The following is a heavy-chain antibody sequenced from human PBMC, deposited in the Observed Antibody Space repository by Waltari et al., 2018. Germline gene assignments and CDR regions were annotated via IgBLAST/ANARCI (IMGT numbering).Heavy chain of an antibody. CDR1: GFTFTSSA. Sequence: QLVQSGPEVKKPGTSVKVSCKASGFTFTSSAMQWVRQARGQRHEWIGWIVVGSGNTNYAQKFQERVTITRDMSTSTAYMELSSLRSEDTAVYYCAAGGDGPYPYDAFDIWGQGTMVTVSS. D-gene: IGHD7-27*01. CDR2: IVVGSGNT. J-gene: IGHJ3*02. V-gene: IGHV1-58*02. CDR3: AAGGDGPYPYDAFDI.